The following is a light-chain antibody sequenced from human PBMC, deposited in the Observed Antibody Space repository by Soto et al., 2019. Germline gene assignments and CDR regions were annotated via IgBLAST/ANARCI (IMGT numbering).Light chain of an antibody. CDR2: ANI. CDR1: NTNIGAGYD. Sequence: QSLLTQPPSVSGAPGQRVSISCTGTNTNIGAGYDVNWYQLLPGTAPKLLIYANINRPSGVPDRFSGSKSGASAFLVITGLQAEDEADYYCQSYDSSLSAWKVFGGGTKVTVL. CDR3: QSYDSSLSAWKV. V-gene: IGLV1-40*01. J-gene: IGLJ3*02.